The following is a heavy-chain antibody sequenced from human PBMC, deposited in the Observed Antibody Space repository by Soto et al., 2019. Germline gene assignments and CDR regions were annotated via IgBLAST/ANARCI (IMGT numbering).Heavy chain of an antibody. D-gene: IGHD1-1*01. Sequence: PGGSVRHSCADAEFTLSSHDVDWVRQATGKGLEWVSGITSAGGTYYPGSVKGRFTISRDNAKNSFYLQMNSLRAGDTAVYYCARATVTTPYYFDYWGQGALVTVSS. CDR1: EFTLSSHD. CDR3: ARATVTTPYYFDY. V-gene: IGHV3-13*01. J-gene: IGHJ4*02. CDR2: ITSAGGT.